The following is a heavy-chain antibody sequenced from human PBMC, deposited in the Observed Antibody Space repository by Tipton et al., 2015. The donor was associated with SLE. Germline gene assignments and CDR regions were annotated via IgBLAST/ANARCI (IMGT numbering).Heavy chain of an antibody. V-gene: IGHV4-59*01. CDR1: GNSISRSY. Sequence: PGLVKPSETLSLTCFVSGNSISRSYWSWIRQPPGKGLEWIGYVFYHGSNHYNPSLKSRATISVDTSKSLFSLKLSSVTAADTAVYYCARDEYRYDTTGYHLLGHFDFWGQGTLVTVSS. CDR3: ARDEYRYDTTGYHLLGHFDF. J-gene: IGHJ4*02. CDR2: VFYHGSN. D-gene: IGHD3-22*01.